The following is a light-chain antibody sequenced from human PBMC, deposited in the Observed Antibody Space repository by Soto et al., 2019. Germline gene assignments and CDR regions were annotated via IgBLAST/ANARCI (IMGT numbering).Light chain of an antibody. J-gene: IGKJ1*01. CDR1: QNISRS. V-gene: IGKV1-5*01. Sequence: DIQMTQSPSTLSASVGDRVTITCRASQNISRSLAWYQHQPGKAPKLLISDVSNLESGVPSRFSAFGSGTEFTLYIYNLQPDDFGTYYCQQFYMGWTFGQGTKVDLK. CDR3: QQFYMGWT. CDR2: DVS.